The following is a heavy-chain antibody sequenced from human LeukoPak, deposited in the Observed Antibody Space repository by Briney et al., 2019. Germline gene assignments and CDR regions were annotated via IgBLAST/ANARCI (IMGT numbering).Heavy chain of an antibody. J-gene: IGHJ4*02. CDR2: FDPEDGET. CDR1: GYTLAELS. V-gene: IGHV1-24*01. Sequence: ASVKVSCKVSGYTLAELSMHWVRQAPGKGLEWMGGFDPEDGETIYAQKFQGRVTMTEDTSTDTAYMELSSLRSEDTAVYYCATPLGSSYDGGRAFDYWGQGTLVTVSS. D-gene: IGHD5-12*01. CDR3: ATPLGSSYDGGRAFDY.